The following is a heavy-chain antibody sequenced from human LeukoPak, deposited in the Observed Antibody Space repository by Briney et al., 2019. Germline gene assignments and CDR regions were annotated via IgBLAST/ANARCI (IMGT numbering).Heavy chain of an antibody. Sequence: ASVKVSCKASGGTFSSYTISWIRQAPGQGLEWMGGIIPIFHTGKYAQNFLGRVTITADKSTSTAYMEMRGLRSEDTAVYYCARVPSEVWYAGIAASWGQGTLVTVSS. CDR2: IIPIFHTG. CDR1: GGTFSSYT. V-gene: IGHV1-69*06. CDR3: ARVPSEVWYAGIAAS. D-gene: IGHD6-13*01. J-gene: IGHJ4*02.